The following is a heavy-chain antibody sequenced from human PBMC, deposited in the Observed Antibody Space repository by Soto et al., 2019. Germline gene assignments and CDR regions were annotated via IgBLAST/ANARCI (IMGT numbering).Heavy chain of an antibody. V-gene: IGHV1-46*01. Sequence: GASVKVSCKASGYTFTKYRMHWVRQAPGQGLGWMGVINPSAGDTVYAQKFQGRVTMTRDTSTNTVYMELSSLRSEDTAVYYCARAQSWDIHDYWGQGALVTVSS. D-gene: IGHD1-26*01. CDR3: ARAQSWDIHDY. CDR2: INPSAGDT. CDR1: GYTFTKYR. J-gene: IGHJ4*02.